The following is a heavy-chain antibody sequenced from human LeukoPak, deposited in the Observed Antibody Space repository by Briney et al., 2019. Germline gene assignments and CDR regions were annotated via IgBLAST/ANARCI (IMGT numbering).Heavy chain of an antibody. CDR3: ACPHLWSGYDY. Sequence: SVKVSCKASGGTFSRYTISWVRQAPGQGLEWMGRIIPILGIANYAQKFQGRVTITADKSTSTAYMELSSLRSEDTAVYYCACPHLWSGYDYWGQGTLVTVSS. CDR1: GGTFSRYT. V-gene: IGHV1-69*02. D-gene: IGHD3-3*01. CDR2: IIPILGIA. J-gene: IGHJ4*02.